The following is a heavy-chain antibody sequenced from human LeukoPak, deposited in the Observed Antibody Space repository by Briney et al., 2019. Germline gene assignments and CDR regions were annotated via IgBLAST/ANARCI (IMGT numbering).Heavy chain of an antibody. V-gene: IGHV3-30-3*01. J-gene: IGHJ3*01. CDR3: ARTPDTAMTLGGMDV. CDR1: GFTFSSYA. Sequence: GGSLRLSCAASGFTFSSYAMHWVRQAPGKGLEWVAVISYDGSNKYYADSVKGRFTISRDNSKNTLYLQMNSLRAEDTAVYYCARTPDTAMTLGGMDVWGQGTMVTVSS. CDR2: ISYDGSNK. D-gene: IGHD5-18*01.